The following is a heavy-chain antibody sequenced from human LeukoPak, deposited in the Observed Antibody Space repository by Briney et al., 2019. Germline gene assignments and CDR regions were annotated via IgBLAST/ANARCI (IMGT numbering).Heavy chain of an antibody. Sequence: GGSLRLSCAASELPVRGNYMSWVRQAPGKGLECVSYISRDSSTTYAASVKGRFTTSRDNSGNTLYLQMNNLKTEDTAVYYCRVCGGDCSLIDTWGQGTLVTVSS. CDR1: ELPVRGNY. J-gene: IGHJ5*02. D-gene: IGHD2-21*02. V-gene: IGHV3-53*01. CDR2: ISRDSST. CDR3: RVCGGDCSLIDT.